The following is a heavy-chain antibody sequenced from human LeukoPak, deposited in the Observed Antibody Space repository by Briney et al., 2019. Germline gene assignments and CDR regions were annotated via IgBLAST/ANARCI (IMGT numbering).Heavy chain of an antibody. Sequence: GGSLRLSCVTSGFIFSSHGIHWVRQAPGKGLEWVAWHFASNKYYAESVRGRFTMSRDNSKSTLYLQMDSLRVEDTAVYYCARDLCSTTSCFDYWGQGTLVSVSS. J-gene: IGHJ4*02. V-gene: IGHV3-33*01. CDR2: WHFASNK. CDR3: ARDLCSTTSCFDY. D-gene: IGHD2-2*01. CDR1: GFIFSSHG.